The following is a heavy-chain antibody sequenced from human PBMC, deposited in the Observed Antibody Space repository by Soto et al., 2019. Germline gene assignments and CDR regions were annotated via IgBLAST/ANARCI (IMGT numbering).Heavy chain of an antibody. V-gene: IGHV5-10-1*01. D-gene: IGHD3-22*01. CDR1: GYSFAGYW. CDR2: IDPSDSQT. J-gene: IGHJ4*02. Sequence: PGESLKISCKGSGYSFAGYWITWVRQKPGKGLEGMGRIDPSDSQTYYSPSFRGHVTISVTKSITTVFLQWSSLRASDTDMYYCAKQIYDSDTGPNYQYYFDSWGQGTPVTVSS. CDR3: AKQIYDSDTGPNYQYYFDS.